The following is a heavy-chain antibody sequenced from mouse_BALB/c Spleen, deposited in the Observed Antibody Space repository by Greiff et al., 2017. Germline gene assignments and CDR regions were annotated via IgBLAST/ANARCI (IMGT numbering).Heavy chain of an antibody. Sequence: EVKVEESGPSLVKPSQTLSLTCSVTGDSITSGYWNWIRKFPGNKLEYMGYISYSGSTYYNPSLKSRISITRDTSKNQYYLQLNSVTTEDTATYYCARHYYGSSYYAMDYWGQGTSVTVSS. CDR3: ARHYYGSSYYAMDY. J-gene: IGHJ4*01. V-gene: IGHV3-8*02. CDR1: GDSITSGY. CDR2: ISYSGST. D-gene: IGHD1-1*01.